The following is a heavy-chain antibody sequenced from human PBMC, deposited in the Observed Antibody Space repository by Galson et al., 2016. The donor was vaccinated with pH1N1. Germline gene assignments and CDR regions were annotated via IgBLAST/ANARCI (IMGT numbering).Heavy chain of an antibody. V-gene: IGHV3-74*01. CDR1: GFTFSAYW. Sequence: SLRLSCAASGFTFSAYWMHWVRQAPGKGLVWVSRVYTDGGRTGYADSVRGRFTISRDNRKNTLYLQMSSLRAEDTAVYYCARGDYVGYFVDQWGQGNLVAVSS. CDR2: VYTDGGRT. CDR3: ARGDYVGYFVDQ. D-gene: IGHD4-23*01. J-gene: IGHJ4*02.